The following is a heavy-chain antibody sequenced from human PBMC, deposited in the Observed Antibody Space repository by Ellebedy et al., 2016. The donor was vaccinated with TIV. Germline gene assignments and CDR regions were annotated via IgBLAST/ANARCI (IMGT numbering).Heavy chain of an antibody. V-gene: IGHV3-30*01. CDR2: VSHDGGNN. D-gene: IGHD6-13*01. J-gene: IGHJ4*02. CDR1: GFAFSSYA. CDR3: ARGAAGRGYFDY. Sequence: GESLKISCAASGFAFSSYAMHWVRQAPGKGLEWVAVVSHDGGNNYYGDSVKGRVTISRDSSKNTLYVQMNSLRAEDTAVYYCARGAAGRGYFDYWGQGTQVTVSA.